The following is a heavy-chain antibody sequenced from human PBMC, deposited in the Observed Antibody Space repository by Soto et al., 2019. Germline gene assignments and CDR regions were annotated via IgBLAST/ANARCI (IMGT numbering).Heavy chain of an antibody. CDR3: ARGGYYYDSSGYLTEFDP. J-gene: IGHJ5*02. D-gene: IGHD3-22*01. Sequence: SVKVSCKASGGTFSSYAISWVRQAPGQGLEWMGGIIPIFGTANYAQKFQGRVTITADESTSTAYMELSSLRSEDTAVYYCARGGYYYDSSGYLTEFDPWGQGTLVTVSS. V-gene: IGHV1-69*13. CDR1: GGTFSSYA. CDR2: IIPIFGTA.